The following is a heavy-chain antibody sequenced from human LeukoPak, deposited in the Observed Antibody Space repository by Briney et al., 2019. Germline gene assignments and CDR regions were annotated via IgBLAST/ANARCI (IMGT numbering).Heavy chain of an antibody. CDR3: ARDRKSHGFDP. Sequence: GGSLRLSCAASGFTFDAFGMTWVRQAPGKGLEWVSAIRGDAGSTGYADSVKGRFTISRDNAKNSLYLQMNSLRDDDKAVYYCARDRKSHGFDPWGQGTLVTVSS. J-gene: IGHJ5*02. CDR2: IRGDAGST. CDR1: GFTFDAFG. V-gene: IGHV3-20*04.